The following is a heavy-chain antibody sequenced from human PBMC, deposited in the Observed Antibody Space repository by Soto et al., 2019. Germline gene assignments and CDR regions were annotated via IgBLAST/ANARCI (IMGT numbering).Heavy chain of an antibody. Sequence: QVQLVQSGAEVKKPGSSVKVSCKASGGTFSSYTISWVRQAPGQGLEWMGRIIPSLGIANYAQKFQGRVTINADKSTSTAYMELSSLRSEDTAGYYCASEATSRADTWGQGTLVTASS. CDR3: ASEATSRADT. V-gene: IGHV1-69*02. D-gene: IGHD2-15*01. J-gene: IGHJ4*02. CDR2: IIPSLGIA. CDR1: GGTFSSYT.